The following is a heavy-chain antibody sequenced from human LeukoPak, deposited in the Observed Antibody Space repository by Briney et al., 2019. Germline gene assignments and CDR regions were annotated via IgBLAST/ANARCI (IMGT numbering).Heavy chain of an antibody. CDR1: GFTFDDYA. J-gene: IGHJ5*02. CDR2: INWKSDII. CDR3: AKERYCTSASCSSNWFDP. D-gene: IGHD2-2*01. Sequence: GGSLRLSCAASGFTFDDYAMHWVRQVPGKGLEWVSTINWKSDIIGYADSVKGRFTISRDNSKNTLYLQMNSLRAEDTAVYYCAKERYCTSASCSSNWFDPWGQGTLVTVSS. V-gene: IGHV3-9*01.